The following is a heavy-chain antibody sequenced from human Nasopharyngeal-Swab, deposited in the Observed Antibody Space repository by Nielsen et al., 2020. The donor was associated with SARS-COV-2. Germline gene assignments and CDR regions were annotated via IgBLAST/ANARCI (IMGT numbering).Heavy chain of an antibody. J-gene: IGHJ5*01. CDR1: GSPFDDYA. D-gene: IGHD3-3*01. CDR2: INWIGGSA. CDR3: ARQTIYSFGWFDS. V-gene: IGHV3-20*01. Sequence: GGSLRPSCAASGSPFDDYAMSWVRQVPGKGLEWVANINWIGGSADYSDAVKGRFTISRDNAKNSLYLQMNSLRAEDTAIYHCARQTIYSFGWFDSWGQGNLVTVSS.